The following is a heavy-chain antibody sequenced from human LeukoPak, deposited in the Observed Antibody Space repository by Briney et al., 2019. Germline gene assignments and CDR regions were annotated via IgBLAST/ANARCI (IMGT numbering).Heavy chain of an antibody. V-gene: IGHV4-34*01. CDR2: INHSGST. CDR1: GGSFSGYY. J-gene: IGHJ4*02. CDR3: ARGAGHCSGGSCYSVLRAGRERRSQNHPSDY. Sequence: SETLSLTCAVYGGSFSGYYWSWIRQPPGKGLEWIGEINHSGSTNYNPSLKSRVTISVDTSKNQFSLKLSSVTAADTAVYHCARGAGHCSGGSCYSVLRAGRERRSQNHPSDYWGQGTLVTVSS. D-gene: IGHD2-15*01.